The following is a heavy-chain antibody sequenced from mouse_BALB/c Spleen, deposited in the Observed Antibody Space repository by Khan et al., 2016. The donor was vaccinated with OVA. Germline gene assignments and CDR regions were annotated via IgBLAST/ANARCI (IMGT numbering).Heavy chain of an antibody. CDR3: ASGLHYYCFYFDC. D-gene: IGHD1-2*01. J-gene: IGHJ2*01. CDR2: IRYDGSN. V-gene: IGHV3-6*02. Sequence: EVQLQESGPGLVKPSQSLSLTCSVTSYSIPSGYYWNWIRQFPGNKLEWMGYIRYDGSNNYNPSLKNRISITRDASKKQFVLKLNSVTTEDTATSYWASGLHYYCFYFDCWGQGTTLTVSS. CDR1: SYSIPSGYY.